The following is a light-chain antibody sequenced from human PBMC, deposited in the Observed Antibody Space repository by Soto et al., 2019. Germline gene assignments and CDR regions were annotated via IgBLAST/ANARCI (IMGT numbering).Light chain of an antibody. Sequence: EIVMTQSPATLSVSPGERATLSCRASQSVGSSFLAWYQQKPGQAPRLLIYGAFSRATGIPDRFSGSGSGTEFNLTISSLQSEDFGVYYCQQYNNWPRATFGGGTKVDIK. CDR3: QQYNNWPRAT. CDR2: GAF. CDR1: QSVGSS. J-gene: IGKJ4*01. V-gene: IGKV3D-15*01.